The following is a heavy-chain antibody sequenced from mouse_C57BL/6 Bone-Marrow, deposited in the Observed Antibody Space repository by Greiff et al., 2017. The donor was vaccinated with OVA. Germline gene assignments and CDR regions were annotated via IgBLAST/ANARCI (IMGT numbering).Heavy chain of an antibody. Sequence: VQLQESGPELARPGASVKLSCKASGYTFTSYGISWVKQRTGQGLEWIGEIYPRSGNTYYNEKFKGKATLTVDKSSSTAYIELRSLTSEDSAVYFCARITTAVGAYWGQGTLVTVSA. V-gene: IGHV1-81*01. CDR3: ARITTAVGAY. CDR2: IYPRSGNT. CDR1: GYTFTSYG. D-gene: IGHD1-1*01. J-gene: IGHJ3*01.